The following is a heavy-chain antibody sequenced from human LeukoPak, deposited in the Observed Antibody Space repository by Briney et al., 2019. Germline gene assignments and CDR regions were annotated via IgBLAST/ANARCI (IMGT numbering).Heavy chain of an antibody. Sequence: GGSLRLSCAASGFSFSSYWMHWVRQAPGKGLVLVSRIKSDGKTNYADSVKGRFTISRDNAKNTVSLQMNSLRAEDTGVYYCARAPSEIGGYYPEYFRHWGQGTLVTVSS. J-gene: IGHJ1*01. CDR1: GFSFSSYW. V-gene: IGHV3-74*01. CDR3: ARAPSEIGGYYPEYFRH. D-gene: IGHD3-22*01. CDR2: IKSDGKT.